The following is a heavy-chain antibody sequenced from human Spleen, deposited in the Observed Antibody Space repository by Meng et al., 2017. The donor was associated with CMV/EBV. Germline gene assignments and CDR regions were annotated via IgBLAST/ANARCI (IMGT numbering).Heavy chain of an antibody. CDR1: ESAFSGYA. J-gene: IGHJ4*02. CDR3: AKNTWRH. V-gene: IGHV3-9*01. CDR2: ISWNSGSI. Sequence: GGSLRLSCAASESAFSGYAMSWVRQAPGKGLEWVSGISWNSGSIAYADSVKGRFTISRDNAKNSLYLQMNSLRAEDTAFYYCAKNTWRHWGQGTLVTVSS.